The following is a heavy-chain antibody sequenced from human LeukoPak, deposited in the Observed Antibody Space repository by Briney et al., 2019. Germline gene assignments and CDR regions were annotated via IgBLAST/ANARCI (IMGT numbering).Heavy chain of an antibody. CDR1: GGSISSGGYS. V-gene: IGHV4-30-2*01. CDR3: ARASSSGWVGGVDY. CDR2: IYHSGST. Sequence: SETLSLTCAVSGGSISSGGYSWSWIRQPPGKGLEWIGYIYHSGSTYYNPSLKSRVTISVDRSKNQFSLKLSSVTAADTAVYYCARASSSGWVGGVDYWGQGTLVTVSS. D-gene: IGHD6-19*01. J-gene: IGHJ4*02.